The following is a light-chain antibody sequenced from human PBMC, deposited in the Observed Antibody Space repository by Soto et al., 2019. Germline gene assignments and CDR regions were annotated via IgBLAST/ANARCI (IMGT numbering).Light chain of an antibody. Sequence: QSVLTQPPSVSGAPGQRVTNSCTGSSSNIGAGYDVHWYQQLPGTAPKLLIYGNSNRPSGVPDRFSGSKSGTSASLAITGLQAEDEADYYCQSYDSSLREVFGGGTKLTVL. CDR2: GNS. CDR3: QSYDSSLREV. V-gene: IGLV1-40*01. CDR1: SSNIGAGYD. J-gene: IGLJ2*01.